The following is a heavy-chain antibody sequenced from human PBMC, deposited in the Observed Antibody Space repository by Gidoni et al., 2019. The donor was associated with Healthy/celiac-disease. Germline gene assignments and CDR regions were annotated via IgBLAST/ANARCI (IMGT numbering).Heavy chain of an antibody. CDR2: IWYDGSNK. D-gene: IGHD6-19*01. V-gene: IGHV3-33*01. J-gene: IGHJ1*01. CDR3: ARPYSSGWYEVNAEYFQH. Sequence: QVQLVESGGGVVQPGRSLRLSCAASGFTFSSYGMHWVRQAPGKGLEWVAVIWYDGSNKYYADSVKGRFTISRDNSKNTLYLQMNSLRAEDTAVYYCARPYSSGWYEVNAEYFQHWGQGTLVTVSS. CDR1: GFTFSSYG.